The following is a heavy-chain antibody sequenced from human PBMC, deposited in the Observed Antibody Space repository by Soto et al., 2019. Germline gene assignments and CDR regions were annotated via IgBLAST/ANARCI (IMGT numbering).Heavy chain of an antibody. J-gene: IGHJ4*02. D-gene: IGHD3-10*01. CDR1: GFPFTSYG. V-gene: IGHV3-30*03. Sequence: QVQLVESGGGVVQPGRSLRLSCAASGFPFTSYGMHWVREGPGKGLEWLAVISYDGSNKFYADSVKGRFTISRDNSKKPLLLQKNRLSTEDKGLYYLVGGPFYFDLLGQGTLVIVSS. CDR3: VGGPFYFDL. CDR2: ISYDGSNK.